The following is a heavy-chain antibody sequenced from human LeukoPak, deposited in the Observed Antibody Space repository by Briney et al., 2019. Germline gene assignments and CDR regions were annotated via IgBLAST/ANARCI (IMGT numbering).Heavy chain of an antibody. D-gene: IGHD6-6*01. J-gene: IGHJ4*02. CDR1: GDTFTSKG. V-gene: IGHV1-2*02. CDR2: INPNSGGT. CDR3: ARGGDSSSPFDY. Sequence: ASVKVSCKASGDTFTSKGFTWVRQAPGQGLEWMGWINPNSGGTNYAQKFQGRVTMTRDTSISTAYMELSRLRSDDTAVYYCARGGDSSSPFDYWGQGTLVTVSS.